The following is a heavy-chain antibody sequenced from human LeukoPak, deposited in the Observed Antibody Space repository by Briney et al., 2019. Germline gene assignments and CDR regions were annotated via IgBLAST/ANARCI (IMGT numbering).Heavy chain of an antibody. Sequence: GASVKVSCKASGYTFTSYYMHWVRQAPGQGLEWMGGIIPIFGTANYAQKFQGRVTITADKSTSTAYMELSSLRSEDTAVYYCARMGRGYSGYDHEYYFDYWGQGTLVTVSS. CDR2: IIPIFGTA. CDR3: ARMGRGYSGYDHEYYFDY. V-gene: IGHV1-69*06. D-gene: IGHD5-12*01. CDR1: GYTFTSYY. J-gene: IGHJ4*02.